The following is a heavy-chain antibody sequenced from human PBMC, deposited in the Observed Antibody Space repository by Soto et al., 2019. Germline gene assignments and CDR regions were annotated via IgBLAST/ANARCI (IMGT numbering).Heavy chain of an antibody. Sequence: PGGSLSLSCAASGFTFSSYAMHWVRQAPGKGLEWLSLLSHDGNIKFYADSVKGRFTISRDNSKNTLYLQMTNLRPEDTALYYCVLGYSGYAVYFDYWGQGTLVTVSS. V-gene: IGHV3-30-3*01. CDR1: GFTFSSYA. D-gene: IGHD5-12*01. CDR2: LSHDGNIK. CDR3: VLGYSGYAVYFDY. J-gene: IGHJ4*02.